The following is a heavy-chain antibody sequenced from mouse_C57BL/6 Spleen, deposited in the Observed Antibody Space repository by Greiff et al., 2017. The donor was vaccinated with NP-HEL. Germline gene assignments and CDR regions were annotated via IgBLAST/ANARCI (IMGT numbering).Heavy chain of an antibody. Sequence: EVQLQQSGAELVRPGASVKLSCTASGFNIKDYYMHWVKQRPEQGLEWIGRIDPEDGDTEYAPKFQGKATMTADTSSNTAYLQLSSLTSEDTAVYYCTTSAYYSKGRYAMDYWGQGTSVTVSS. CDR2: IDPEDGDT. D-gene: IGHD2-5*01. V-gene: IGHV14-1*01. J-gene: IGHJ4*01. CDR3: TTSAYYSKGRYAMDY. CDR1: GFNIKDYY.